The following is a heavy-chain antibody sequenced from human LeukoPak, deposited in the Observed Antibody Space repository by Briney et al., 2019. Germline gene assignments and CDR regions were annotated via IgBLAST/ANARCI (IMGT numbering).Heavy chain of an antibody. CDR3: AKGIDYGDYYYYGMDV. CDR2: IYSGGST. CDR1: GFTVSRTS. Sequence: GGSLRLSCVASGFTVSRTSMSWVREAPGKGLGWVSVIYSGGSTYYADSVKGRFTISRDNSKNTLYLQMNSLRAEDTAVYYCAKGIDYGDYYYYGMDVWGQGTTVTVSS. J-gene: IGHJ6*02. D-gene: IGHD4-17*01. V-gene: IGHV3-66*01.